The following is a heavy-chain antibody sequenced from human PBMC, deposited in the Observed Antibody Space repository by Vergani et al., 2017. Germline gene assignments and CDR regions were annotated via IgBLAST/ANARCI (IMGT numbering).Heavy chain of an antibody. J-gene: IGHJ3*02. Sequence: VQLVGSGGGLVKPGGSLRLSCAASGFTFSDYYMTWIRQAPGKGLEWVGRIRNKANDYTTQYAASVKGRFTISRDDSKSYLYLQMNSLQTEDTALYYCVRVKGSNWNDHLYDIWGQGTLVTVSS. D-gene: IGHD1-1*01. CDR3: VRVKGSNWNDHLYDI. CDR1: GFTFSDYY. V-gene: IGHV3-72*01. CDR2: IRNKANDYTT.